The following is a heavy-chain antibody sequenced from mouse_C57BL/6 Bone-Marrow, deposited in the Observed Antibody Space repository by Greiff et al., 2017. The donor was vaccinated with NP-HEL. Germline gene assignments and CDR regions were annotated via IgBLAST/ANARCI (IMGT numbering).Heavy chain of an antibody. Sequence: EVMLVESGGGLVQSGRSLRLSCATSGFTFSDFYMEWVRQAPGKGLEWIAASRNKANDYTTEYSASVKGRFIVSRDTSQSILYLQMNALRAEDTAIYYCARDAGYSNFDYWGQGTTLTVSS. CDR2: SRNKANDYTT. CDR1: GFTFSDFY. J-gene: IGHJ2*01. CDR3: ARDAGYSNFDY. D-gene: IGHD2-5*01. V-gene: IGHV7-1*01.